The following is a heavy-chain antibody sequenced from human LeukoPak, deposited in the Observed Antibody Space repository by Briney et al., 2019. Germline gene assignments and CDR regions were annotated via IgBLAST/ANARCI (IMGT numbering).Heavy chain of an antibody. Sequence: SETLSLTCTVSGGSISSGGYYWSWIRQHPGKGLEWIGYIYCSGSTYYSPSLRSRVTISVDTSKNQFSLNLSSVTAADTAVYYCARSLGVAEKLDYWGQGTLVTVSS. CDR3: ARSLGVAEKLDY. CDR2: IYCSGST. V-gene: IGHV4-31*03. D-gene: IGHD2-21*01. J-gene: IGHJ4*02. CDR1: GGSISSGGYY.